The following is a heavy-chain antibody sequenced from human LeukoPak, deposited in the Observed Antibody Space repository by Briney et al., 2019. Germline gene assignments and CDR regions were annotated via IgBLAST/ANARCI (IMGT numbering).Heavy chain of an antibody. Sequence: GGSLRLSCAASGFTFSSYAMSWVRQAPGKGLEWVSGISGSGGSTYYADSVKGRFTISRDSSENTLYLQMNSLRPEDTAVYYCAKGTSGWYERYYFDYWGQGTLVTVSS. D-gene: IGHD6-19*01. CDR2: ISGSGGST. CDR3: AKGTSGWYERYYFDY. J-gene: IGHJ4*02. CDR1: GFTFSSYA. V-gene: IGHV3-23*01.